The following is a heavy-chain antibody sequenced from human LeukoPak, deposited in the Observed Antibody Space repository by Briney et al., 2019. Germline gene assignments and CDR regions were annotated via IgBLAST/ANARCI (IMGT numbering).Heavy chain of an antibody. J-gene: IGHJ4*02. CDR1: GGSLSGYY. V-gene: IGHV4-34*01. CDR3: ARGYSGSYHTPFY. Sequence: PSETLSLTCVVDGGSLSGYYWSWIRQPPGKGLEWIGEINHSGSINYNPSLKSRVTISVDTSKNQFSLKLSSVTAADTAVYYCARGYSGSYHTPFYWGQGTLVTVSS. CDR2: INHSGSI. D-gene: IGHD1-26*01.